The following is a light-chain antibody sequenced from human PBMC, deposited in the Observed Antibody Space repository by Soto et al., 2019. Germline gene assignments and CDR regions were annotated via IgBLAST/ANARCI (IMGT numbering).Light chain of an antibody. CDR2: DVS. CDR1: SSDVGGYNY. J-gene: IGLJ1*01. V-gene: IGLV2-14*01. Sequence: QSVLTRPASGSGAHGGAIAISCTGTSSDVGGYNYVSWYQQHPGKAPKLMVYDVSNRPSGVSNRFSGSKSGNTASLTISGLQAEDEADYYCSSYTSSSTYVFGTGTKVTVL. CDR3: SSYTSSSTYV.